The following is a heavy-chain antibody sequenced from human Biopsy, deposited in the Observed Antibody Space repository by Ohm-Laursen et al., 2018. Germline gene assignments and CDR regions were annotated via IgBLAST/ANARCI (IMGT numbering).Heavy chain of an antibody. D-gene: IGHD3-3*01. CDR1: GGSIISYY. J-gene: IGHJ5*02. CDR3: ARTPRDSFWSGSYKRGLWFDP. Sequence: TLSLTCSVSGGSIISYYWTWIRQPPGKGLEWIGHVYIGGITNYNPSLKSRVTISKDTSKNQFSLQVNSVTAADTAVYYCARTPRDSFWSGSYKRGLWFDPWGQGTLVIVSS. CDR2: VYIGGIT. V-gene: IGHV4-59*01.